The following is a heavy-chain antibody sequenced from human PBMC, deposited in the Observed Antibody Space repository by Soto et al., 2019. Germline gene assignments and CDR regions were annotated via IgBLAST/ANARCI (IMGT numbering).Heavy chain of an antibody. V-gene: IGHV4-39*01. CDR3: ARQGKYSSSWYPYWFDP. D-gene: IGHD6-13*01. CDR2: IYYSGST. CDR1: GGSISSSSYY. J-gene: IGHJ5*02. Sequence: SETLSLTCTVSGGSISSSSYYWGWIRQPPGKGLEWIGSIYYSGSTYYNPSLKRRVTISVDTSKNQFSLKLSSVTAADTAVYYCARQGKYSSSWYPYWFDPWGQGTLVTAPQ.